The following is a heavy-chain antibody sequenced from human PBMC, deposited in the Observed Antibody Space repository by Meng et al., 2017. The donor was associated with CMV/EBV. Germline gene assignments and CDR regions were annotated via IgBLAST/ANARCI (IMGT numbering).Heavy chain of an antibody. Sequence: ETLSLTCTVSGGSISSSSYYWGWIRQPPGKGLEWVANIKQDGSEKYYVDSVKGRFTISRDNAKNSLYLQMNSLRAEDTAVYYCARDRKRPWDHIDYWGQGTLVTVSS. V-gene: IGHV3-7*01. CDR2: IKQDGSEK. J-gene: IGHJ4*02. CDR3: ARDRKRPWDHIDY. CDR1: GGSISSSSYY. D-gene: IGHD1-1*01.